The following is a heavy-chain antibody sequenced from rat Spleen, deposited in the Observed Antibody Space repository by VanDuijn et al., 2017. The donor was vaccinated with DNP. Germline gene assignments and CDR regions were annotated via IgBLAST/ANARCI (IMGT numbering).Heavy chain of an antibody. CDR3: TRHDYSNYYFDY. J-gene: IGHJ2*01. Sequence: EVQLVESGGGLVQPGGSLKLSCAASGFTFSDFNMAWVRQAPKKGLVLVATVNYDGGITYYRDSVKGRFAISRDNAESALYLRMDSLRSEDTATYYCTRHDYSNYYFDYWGRGVMVTVSS. D-gene: IGHD1-8*01. CDR1: GFTFSDFN. CDR2: VNYDGGIT. V-gene: IGHV5-7*01.